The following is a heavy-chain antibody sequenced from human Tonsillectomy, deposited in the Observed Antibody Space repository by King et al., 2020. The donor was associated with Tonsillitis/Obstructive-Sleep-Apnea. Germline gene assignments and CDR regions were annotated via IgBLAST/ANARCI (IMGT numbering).Heavy chain of an antibody. CDR3: ATLSGPDSCGYPNYYGMDV. J-gene: IGHJ6*02. CDR1: GYTLTELS. Sequence: QLVQSGAEVKKPGASVKVSCKVSGYTLTELSMHWVRQAHGKGLEWMGGFDPEDGETIYAQKFQGRVTMTEDTSTDTAYMELSSLRSEDTAVYYCATLSGPDSCGYPNYYGMDVWVQGTTVTVSS. D-gene: IGHD3-22*01. CDR2: FDPEDGET. V-gene: IGHV1-24*01.